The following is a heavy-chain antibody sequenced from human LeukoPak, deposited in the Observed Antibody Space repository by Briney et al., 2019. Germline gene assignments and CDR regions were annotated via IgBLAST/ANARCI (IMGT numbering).Heavy chain of an antibody. V-gene: IGHV4-39*01. CDR2: FYYGGST. D-gene: IGHD2-2*01. J-gene: IGHJ6*02. Sequence: SETLSLTCTVSGGSISSSVYYWGWIRQPPGKGLEYIGSFYYGGSTYYNPSLKSRVSISVDTSKNRFSLKLNSVTAADTAVYYCARQGTTSPQHYFYYYGMDVRGQGTTVTVSS. CDR3: ARQGTTSPQHYFYYYGMDV. CDR1: GGSISSSVYY.